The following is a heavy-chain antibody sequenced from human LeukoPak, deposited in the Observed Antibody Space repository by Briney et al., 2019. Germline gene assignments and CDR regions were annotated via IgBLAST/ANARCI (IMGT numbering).Heavy chain of an antibody. CDR2: ISYDGSNK. D-gene: IGHD1-26*01. Sequence: PGGSLRLSCGASGFTFSSYGMHWVRQAPGKGLEWVAVISYDGSNKYYADSVKGRFTISRDNAKNSLYLQMNSLRAEDTAVYYCARGKVGLDYWGQGTLVTVSS. V-gene: IGHV3-30*03. CDR3: ARGKVGLDY. CDR1: GFTFSSYG. J-gene: IGHJ4*02.